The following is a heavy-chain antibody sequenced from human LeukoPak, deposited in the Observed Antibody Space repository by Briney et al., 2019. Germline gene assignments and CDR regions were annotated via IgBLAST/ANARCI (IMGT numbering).Heavy chain of an antibody. CDR2: TSFDGSYK. CDR3: AKEFSGYLASFEY. J-gene: IGHJ4*02. Sequence: GRSLRLSCAASGFTFSNYLMHWVRQAPGKGLEWVAMTSFDGSYKNYADSVKGRFTISRDNSKNRLYLQMNSLRAEDTAVYYCAKEFSGYLASFEYWGQGTLVTVSS. D-gene: IGHD3-22*01. V-gene: IGHV3-30*18. CDR1: GFTFSNYL.